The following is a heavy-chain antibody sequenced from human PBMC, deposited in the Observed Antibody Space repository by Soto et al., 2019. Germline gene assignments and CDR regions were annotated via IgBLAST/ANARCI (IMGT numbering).Heavy chain of an antibody. J-gene: IGHJ4*02. Sequence: PGESLKISCQGTGYRFSISWIVWVRQKSGKGLDWMGYVYPGDPDTRCSPSFRGQVTISADKSITTAYQHWSSLRASDSGMFYCARGGSCNIGNWSLDFWGPGTLVTVSS. CDR1: GYRFSISW. CDR2: VYPGDPDT. D-gene: IGHD1-20*01. CDR3: ARGGSCNIGNWSLDF. V-gene: IGHV5-51*01.